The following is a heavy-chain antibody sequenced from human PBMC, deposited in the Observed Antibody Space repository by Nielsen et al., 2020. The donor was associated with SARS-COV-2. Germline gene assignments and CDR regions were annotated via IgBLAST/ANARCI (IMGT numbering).Heavy chain of an antibody. CDR2: ISGSGGST. J-gene: IGHJ4*02. V-gene: IGHV3-23*01. CDR1: GFTFSSYA. Sequence: GESLKISCAASGFTFSSYAMSWVRQAPGKGLEWVSAISGSGGSTYYADSVKGRFTISRDNSKNTLYLQMNSLRAEDTAVYYCAKDSYGSGSYLDYWGQGTLVTVSS. CDR3: AKDSYGSGSYLDY. D-gene: IGHD3-10*01.